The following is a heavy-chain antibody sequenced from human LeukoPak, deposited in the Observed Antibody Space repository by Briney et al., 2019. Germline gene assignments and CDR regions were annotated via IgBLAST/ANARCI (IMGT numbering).Heavy chain of an antibody. CDR2: IYYSGST. V-gene: IGHV4-59*01. J-gene: IGHJ4*02. CDR1: VGSISSYY. D-gene: IGHD3-16*02. CDR3: ARADIWGSYRFDY. Sequence: SETLSLTCTVCVGSISSYYWSGIRQPPGKGLEWIGYIYYSGSTNYNPSLKSRVTISVDTSKNQFSLKLSSVTAADTAVYYCARADIWGSYRFDYWGQGTLVTVSS.